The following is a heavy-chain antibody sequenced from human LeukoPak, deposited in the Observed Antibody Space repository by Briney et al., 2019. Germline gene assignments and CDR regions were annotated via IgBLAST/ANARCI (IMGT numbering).Heavy chain of an antibody. V-gene: IGHV3-21*01. CDR1: GFTFSSYS. D-gene: IGHD6-13*01. Sequence: GGSLRLSCAASGFTFSSYSMNWVRQAPGKGLEWVSSISSSSSYIYYADSVKGRLTISRDNAKNSLYLQMNSLRAEDTAVYYCAREGEGSSSQDYWGQGTLVTVSS. CDR2: ISSSSSYI. J-gene: IGHJ4*02. CDR3: AREGEGSSSQDY.